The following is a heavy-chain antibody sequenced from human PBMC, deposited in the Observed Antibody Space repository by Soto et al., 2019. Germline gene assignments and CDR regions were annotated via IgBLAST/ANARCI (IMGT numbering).Heavy chain of an antibody. J-gene: IGHJ3*02. Sequence: SETLSLTCTVSGGSLRSGTYYWSWIRQHPGKGLEWIGYIYYSGSTYYNPSLKSRVSISVDTSNNQFFLKLSSVTAADTAVYYCVRGGHYQNMHSALDAFEIWGQGTMVTVSS. CDR3: VRGGHYQNMHSALDAFEI. CDR1: GGSLRSGTYY. CDR2: IYYSGST. V-gene: IGHV4-31*03. D-gene: IGHD2-21*01.